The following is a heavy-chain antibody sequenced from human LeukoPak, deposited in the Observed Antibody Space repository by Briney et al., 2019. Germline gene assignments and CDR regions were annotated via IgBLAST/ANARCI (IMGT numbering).Heavy chain of an antibody. D-gene: IGHD5-12*01. J-gene: IGHJ4*02. CDR1: GYTLTELS. Sequence: ASVKVSCKVSGYTLTELSMHWVRQAPGEGLEWMGGFDPEDGETIYAQKFQGRVTMTEDTSTDTAYMELSSLRSEDTAVYYCATVMGEYNGYDWKVYFDYWGQGTLVTVSS. V-gene: IGHV1-24*01. CDR2: FDPEDGET. CDR3: ATVMGEYNGYDWKVYFDY.